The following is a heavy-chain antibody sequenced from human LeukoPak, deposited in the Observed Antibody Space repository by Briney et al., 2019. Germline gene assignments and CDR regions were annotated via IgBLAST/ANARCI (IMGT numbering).Heavy chain of an antibody. J-gene: IGHJ4*02. CDR1: GFTFSSYE. CDR3: ARLYSSSSGLRASDY. Sequence: GGSLRLSCAASGFTFSSYEMNWVRPAPGKGVEWVSYISSSGSTIFYADSVKGRFTISRDNAKNSLYLQMNSLRAEDTAVYYCARLYSSSSGLRASDYWGQGTLVTVSS. D-gene: IGHD6-6*01. CDR2: ISSSGSTI. V-gene: IGHV3-48*03.